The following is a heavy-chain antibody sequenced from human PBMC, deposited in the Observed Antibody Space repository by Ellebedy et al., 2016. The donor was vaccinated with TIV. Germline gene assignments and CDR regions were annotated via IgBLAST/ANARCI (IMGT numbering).Heavy chain of an antibody. CDR2: INAANGNP. Sequence: AASVKVSCKDSGYTFTRYAIHWVRQAPGNRLEWMGWINAANGNPKSSQKFQCRVTIPRDTSASTAYMELSSLRSEVTAVYFCALNLETGTSWFDPWGQGTLVTVSS. CDR3: ALNLETGTSWFDP. D-gene: IGHD1-7*01. CDR1: GYTFTRYA. J-gene: IGHJ5*02. V-gene: IGHV1-3*01.